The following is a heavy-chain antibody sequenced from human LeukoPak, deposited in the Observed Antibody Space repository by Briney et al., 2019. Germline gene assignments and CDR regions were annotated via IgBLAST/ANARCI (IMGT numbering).Heavy chain of an antibody. D-gene: IGHD3-22*01. V-gene: IGHV3-72*01. CDR3: VCAHYDSSGPSHLH. J-gene: IGHJ4*02. CDR2: TRNKANSYTT. Sequence: PGESLRLSCAASGFTFSDHYMDWVRQAPGKGLEWVGRTRNKANSYTTEYAASVKGRFTISRDDSKNSLYLQMNSLKTEDTAVYYCVCAHYDSSGPSHLHWGQGTLVTVSS. CDR1: GFTFSDHY.